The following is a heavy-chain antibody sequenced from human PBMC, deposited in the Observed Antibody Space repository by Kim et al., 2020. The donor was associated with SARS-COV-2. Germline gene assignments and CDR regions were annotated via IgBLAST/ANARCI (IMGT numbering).Heavy chain of an antibody. V-gene: IGHV1-8*01. CDR2: MNPNSGNT. CDR3: ARDLCSGGSCYSSWFDP. D-gene: IGHD2-15*01. J-gene: IGHJ5*02. CDR1: GYTFTSYD. Sequence: ASVKVPCKASGYTFTSYDINWVRQATGQGLEWMGWMNPNSGNTGYAQKFQGRVTMTRNTSISTAYMELSSLRSEDTAVYYCARDLCSGGSCYSSWFDPWGQGTLVTVSS.